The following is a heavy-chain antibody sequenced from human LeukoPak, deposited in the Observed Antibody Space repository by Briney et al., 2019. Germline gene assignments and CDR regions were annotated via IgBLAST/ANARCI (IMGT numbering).Heavy chain of an antibody. V-gene: IGHV4-31*03. CDR2: IYYSGST. CDR3: ARDDAEGDSLDY. J-gene: IGHJ4*02. Sequence: PSQTLSLTCTVSGGSISSGGYYWSWIRQHPGKGLEWIGYIYYSGSTYYNPSLKSRVTISVDTSKNQFSLKLSSVTAADTAVYYCARDDAEGDSLDYWGQGTLVTVSS. CDR1: GGSISSGGYY. D-gene: IGHD1-14*01.